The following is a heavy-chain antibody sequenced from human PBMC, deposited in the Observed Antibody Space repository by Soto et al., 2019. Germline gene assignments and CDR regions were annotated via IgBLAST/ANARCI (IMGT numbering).Heavy chain of an antibody. CDR3: ARDRSGWDDF. J-gene: IGHJ4*02. CDR2: ISPHNGNA. Sequence: QVHLVQSGPEVKKTGASVKVSCKTSGYPVTSNRRSWVRRAPGQGLEWMGWISPHNGNAKYAQKFQDRVTMTADTAASTVYMELRSLRSDDSAVFYCARDRSGWDDFWGQGTLVTVSA. D-gene: IGHD6-19*01. CDR1: GYPVTSNR. V-gene: IGHV1-18*01.